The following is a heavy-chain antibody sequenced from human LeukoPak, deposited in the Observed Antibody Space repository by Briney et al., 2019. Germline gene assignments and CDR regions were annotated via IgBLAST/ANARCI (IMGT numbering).Heavy chain of an antibody. V-gene: IGHV4-59*08. J-gene: IGHJ3*02. D-gene: IGHD3-22*01. Sequence: SETLSLTCSVSGGSISTYYWSWIRQPPGKGLEWIGYIYYSGSTNYNPSLKSRVTISVDTSKNQFSLKLSSVTAADTAVYYCARLSSLDYYDSSGYDAFDIWGQGTMVTVSS. CDR3: ARLSSLDYYDSSGYDAFDI. CDR2: IYYSGST. CDR1: GGSISTYY.